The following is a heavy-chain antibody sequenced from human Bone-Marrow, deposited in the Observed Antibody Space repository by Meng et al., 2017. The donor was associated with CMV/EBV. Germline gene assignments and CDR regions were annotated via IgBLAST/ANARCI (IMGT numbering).Heavy chain of an antibody. V-gene: IGHV4-61*01. D-gene: IGHD3-22*01. CDR1: GGSVSSGSYS. CDR3: ARDEDDSSGYDY. CDR2: IYYSGST. J-gene: IGHJ4*02. Sequence: CTVAGGSVSSGSYSWSWVRQPAGKGLEWIEYIYYSGSTNYNPSLTSRVTISVDTSKNQFSLKLSSVTAADTAVYYCARDEDDSSGYDYWGQGTLVTVSS.